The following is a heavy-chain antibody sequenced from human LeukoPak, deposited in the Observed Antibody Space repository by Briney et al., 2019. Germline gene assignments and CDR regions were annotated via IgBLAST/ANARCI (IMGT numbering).Heavy chain of an antibody. D-gene: IGHD1-1*01. J-gene: IGHJ4*02. CDR2: ISQDGTES. CDR3: ARDSTGTVFDL. V-gene: IGHV3-7*04. Sequence: GGSLRLSCVASGFTFISYWMTWARQAPGKGLEWVAQISQDGTESYSVDSVRGRFTISRDNAKNSVYLQMNSLRPEDTAVYYCARDSTGTVFDLWGQGTLVTVSS. CDR1: GFTFISYW.